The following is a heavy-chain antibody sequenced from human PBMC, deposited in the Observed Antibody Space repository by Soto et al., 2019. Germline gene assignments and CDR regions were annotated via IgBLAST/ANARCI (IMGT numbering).Heavy chain of an antibody. Sequence: SVKVSCKASGGTFSSYAISWVRQAPGQGLEWMGGVIPIFGTANYAQKFQGRVTITADESTSTAYMELSSLRSEDTAVYYCATDPQQLIVYFDYWGQGTQVTVSS. J-gene: IGHJ4*02. D-gene: IGHD6-13*01. V-gene: IGHV1-69*13. CDR2: VIPIFGTA. CDR1: GGTFSSYA. CDR3: ATDPQQLIVYFDY.